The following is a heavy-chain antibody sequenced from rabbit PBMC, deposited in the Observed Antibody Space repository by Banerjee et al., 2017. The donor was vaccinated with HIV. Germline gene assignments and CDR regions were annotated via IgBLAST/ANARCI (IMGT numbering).Heavy chain of an antibody. Sequence: QSLEESGGDLVKPGASLTLTCTASGFSFSSSYYMCWVRQAPGKGLEWIACIYAGSSGSTYYASWAKGRFTISKTSSTTVTLQMTSLTAADTATYFCARGGKNTRWGDLWGPGTLVTVS. V-gene: IGHV1S40*01. CDR1: GFSFSSSYY. J-gene: IGHJ4*01. D-gene: IGHD3-1*01. CDR2: IYAGSSGST. CDR3: ARGGKNTRWGDL.